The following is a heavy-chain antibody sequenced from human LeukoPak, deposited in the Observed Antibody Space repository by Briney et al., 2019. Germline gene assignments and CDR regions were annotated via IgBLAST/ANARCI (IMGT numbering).Heavy chain of an antibody. V-gene: IGHV3-7*03. CDR1: GFTFSSYW. Sequence: GGSLRLSCAASGFTFSSYWMSWVRQAPGKGLEWVANINQDGSEKYYVDSVKGRFTISRDNAKNSLYLQMNSLRAEDTAVYYCARADYDYVWGSYRQNWFDPWGQGTLVTVSS. CDR3: ARADYDYVWGSYRQNWFDP. D-gene: IGHD3-16*02. CDR2: INQDGSEK. J-gene: IGHJ5*02.